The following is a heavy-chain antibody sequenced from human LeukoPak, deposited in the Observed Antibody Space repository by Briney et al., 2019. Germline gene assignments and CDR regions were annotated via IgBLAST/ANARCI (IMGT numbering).Heavy chain of an antibody. V-gene: IGHV4-30-4*01. CDR2: IYYSGST. CDR1: GGSINSGDYY. D-gene: IGHD2-15*01. CDR3: ARGRVVDY. J-gene: IGHJ4*02. Sequence: SESLSLTCTVSGGSINSGDYYWSWIRQPPGKGLGWIGYIYYSGSTYYNPSLKSRVTISVDTSKNQFSLKLSSVTAADTAVYYCARGRVVDYWGQGTLVTVSS.